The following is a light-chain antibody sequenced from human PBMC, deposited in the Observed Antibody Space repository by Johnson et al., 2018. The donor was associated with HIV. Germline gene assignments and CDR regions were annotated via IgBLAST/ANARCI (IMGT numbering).Light chain of an antibody. J-gene: IGLJ1*01. V-gene: IGLV1-51*01. CDR1: SSNIGNNY. CDR3: GTWDSSLSRYV. CDR2: DNN. Sequence: QSVLTQPPSVSAAPGQKVTISCSGSSSNIGNNYVSWYQQFPGTAPKLLIYDNNKRPSGIPDRFSGSKSGTSATLGITGLQTGDEADYYCGTWDSSLSRYVFDTGTKVTVL.